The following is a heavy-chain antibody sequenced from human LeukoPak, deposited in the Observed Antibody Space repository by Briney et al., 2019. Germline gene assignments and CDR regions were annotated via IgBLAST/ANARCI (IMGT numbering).Heavy chain of an antibody. CDR1: GFTFSSYG. CDR3: AKSRHPYNWNDGAFFDY. CDR2: ISYDGSNK. D-gene: IGHD1-20*01. V-gene: IGHV3-30*18. Sequence: GGSLRLSCAASGFTFSSYGMHWVRQAPGKGLEWVAVISYDGSNKYYADSVKGRFTISRDNSKNTLYLQMNSLRPEGTTVYYCAKSRHPYNWNDGAFFDYWGQGTLVTVSS. J-gene: IGHJ4*02.